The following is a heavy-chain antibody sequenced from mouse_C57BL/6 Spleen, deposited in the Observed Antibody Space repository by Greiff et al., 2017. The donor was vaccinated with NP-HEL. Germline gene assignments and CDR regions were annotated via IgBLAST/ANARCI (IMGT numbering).Heavy chain of an antibody. D-gene: IGHD1-1*01. CDR3: ARLDYYYMSTLYFDY. CDR2: INPSNGGN. J-gene: IGHJ2*01. V-gene: IGHV1-53*01. Sequence: QVQLQQPGTELVKPGASVKLSCKASGYTFTSYWMHWVKQRPGQGLEWIGNINPSNGGNNYNEKFNSKATLTVDKSSSNAYMQLSCLTSEDSAVYNCARLDYYYMSTLYFDYWGQGTTLTVSS. CDR1: GYTFTSYW.